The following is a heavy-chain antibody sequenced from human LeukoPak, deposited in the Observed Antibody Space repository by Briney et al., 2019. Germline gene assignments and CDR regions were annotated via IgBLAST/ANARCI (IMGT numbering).Heavy chain of an antibody. J-gene: IGHJ6*02. D-gene: IGHD6-13*01. CDR2: ISGSNSYI. CDR1: GFTFSSYT. V-gene: IGHV3-21*01. CDR3: AKAASSSWPSYYYGMDV. Sequence: GGSLRLSCAASGFTFSSYTMHWIRQAPGKGLEWVSSISGSNSYIFYADSVKGRFTVSRDNAKDSLYLQMNSLRAEDTAVYYCAKAASSSWPSYYYGMDVWGQGTTVTVSS.